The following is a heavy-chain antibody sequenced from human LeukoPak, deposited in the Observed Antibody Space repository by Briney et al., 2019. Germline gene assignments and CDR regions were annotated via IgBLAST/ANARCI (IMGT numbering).Heavy chain of an antibody. CDR1: GFTFSSYS. Sequence: GGSLRLSCAASGFTFSSYSMNWVRQAPGKGQEWVSSITSRSTYIYYADSVKGRFTISRDNAKNSLYLQMNSLRAEATAVYYCARVPHDIVVVVAATPDYWGQGTRVTVSS. D-gene: IGHD2-15*01. V-gene: IGHV3-21*01. CDR3: ARVPHDIVVVVAATPDY. J-gene: IGHJ4*02. CDR2: ITSRSTYI.